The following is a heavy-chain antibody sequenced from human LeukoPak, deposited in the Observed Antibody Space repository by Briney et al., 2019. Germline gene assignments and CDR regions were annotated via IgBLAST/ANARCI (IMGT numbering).Heavy chain of an antibody. CDR3: AKEYGFPSYYYYYYMNV. J-gene: IGHJ6*03. Sequence: GGSLRLSCAASGFTFSSYAMSWVRQAPGKGLEWVSAISGSGGSTYYADSVKGRFTISRDNSKNTLYLQMNSLRAEDTAVYYCAKEYGFPSYYYYYYMNVWGKGTTVTVSS. CDR2: ISGSGGST. V-gene: IGHV3-23*01. CDR1: GFTFSSYA. D-gene: IGHD4-17*01.